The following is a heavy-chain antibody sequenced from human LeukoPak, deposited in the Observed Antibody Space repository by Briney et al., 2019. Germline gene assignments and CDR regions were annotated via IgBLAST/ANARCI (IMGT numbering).Heavy chain of an antibody. J-gene: IGHJ4*02. CDR3: AKARYYYDSSVPYYFDY. D-gene: IGHD3-22*01. Sequence: GGSLRLSCAASGFTFSSYAMSWVRQAPGKGLEWVSAISGSGGSTYYADPVKGRFTISRDNSKNTLYLQMNSLRAEDTAVYYCAKARYYYDSSVPYYFDYWGQGTLVTVSS. V-gene: IGHV3-23*01. CDR2: ISGSGGST. CDR1: GFTFSSYA.